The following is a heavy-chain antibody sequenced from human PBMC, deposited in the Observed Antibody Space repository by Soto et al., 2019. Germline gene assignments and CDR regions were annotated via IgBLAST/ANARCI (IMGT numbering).Heavy chain of an antibody. Sequence: PSETLSLTCTVSGGSISGYYWSWIRQPPGKGLEWIGYIHDSGSTNYNPSLESRLTISVDTSQNQVSLKLSSVTAADTAVYYCARGRGIVATTSFDYWGQGTLVTVSS. V-gene: IGHV4-59*01. CDR2: IHDSGST. CDR1: GGSISGYY. CDR3: ARGRGIVATTSFDY. J-gene: IGHJ4*02. D-gene: IGHD5-12*01.